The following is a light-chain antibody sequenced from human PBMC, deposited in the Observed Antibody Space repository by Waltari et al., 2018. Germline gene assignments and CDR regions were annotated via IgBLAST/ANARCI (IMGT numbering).Light chain of an antibody. J-gene: IGKJ1*01. CDR2: GAS. CDR1: QSVSRT. CDR3: QHYGRLPAT. V-gene: IGKV3-20*01. Sequence: EIVLTQSPGTLSLSPGERATLSRRTSQSVSRTLAWDQQKPVQAPTRLIYGASIRAPGMPDRFTGSGSGTDFSLTISSLEPEDFAVYFCQHYGRLPATFGQGTKVEIK.